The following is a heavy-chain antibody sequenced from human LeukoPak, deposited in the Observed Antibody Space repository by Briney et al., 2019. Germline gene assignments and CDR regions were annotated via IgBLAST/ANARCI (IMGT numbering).Heavy chain of an antibody. CDR2: ISGSGGNT. CDR3: ARDRGGGHMDV. D-gene: IGHD2-15*01. J-gene: IGHJ6*03. V-gene: IGHV3-23*01. Sequence: GGSLRLSCAASGFTFSNYAMNWVRQAPGKGLEWVSAISGSGGNTYYADSVKGRFTISRDNSKNTLYLQMNSLRAGDTAVYYCARDRGGGHMDVWGKGTTVTISS. CDR1: GFTFSNYA.